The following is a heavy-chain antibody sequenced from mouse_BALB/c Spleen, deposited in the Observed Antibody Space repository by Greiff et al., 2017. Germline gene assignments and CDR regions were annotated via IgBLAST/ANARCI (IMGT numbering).Heavy chain of an antibody. CDR2: IYPGDGDT. V-gene: IGHV1-80*01. J-gene: IGHJ3*01. Sequence: VQLQQSGAELVRPGSSVKISCKASGYAFSSYWMNWVKQRPGQGLEWIGQIYPGDGDTNYNGKFKGKATLTADKSSSTAYMQLSSLTSEDSAVYFCARERRYDGFAYWGQGTLVTVSA. CDR1: GYAFSSYW. D-gene: IGHD2-14*01. CDR3: ARERRYDGFAY.